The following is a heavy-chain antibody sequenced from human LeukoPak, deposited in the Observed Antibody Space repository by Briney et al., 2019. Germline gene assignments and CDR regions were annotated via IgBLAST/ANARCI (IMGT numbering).Heavy chain of an antibody. Sequence: PGRSLRLSCAGSGFIFNNYAMHWVRQPPGKGLEWVSGISWNSGSIDYADSVKGRFTISRDNAKNSLYLQMNSLRADDTAVYYCTRENYVPDSWGQGTLVTVSS. D-gene: IGHD3-10*02. CDR1: GFIFNNYA. J-gene: IGHJ5*02. V-gene: IGHV3-9*01. CDR3: TRENYVPDS. CDR2: ISWNSGSI.